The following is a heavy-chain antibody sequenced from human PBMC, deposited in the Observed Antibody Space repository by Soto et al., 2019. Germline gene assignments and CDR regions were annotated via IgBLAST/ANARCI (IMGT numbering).Heavy chain of an antibody. CDR2: INQDGSEK. V-gene: IGHV3-7*01. J-gene: IGHJ4*02. CDR1: GFTFSTYW. D-gene: IGHD2-2*01. Sequence: EVQLVESGGGLVQPGGSLRFSCAASGFTFSTYWLSWVRQAPGKGLEWVANINQDGSEKYYVDSVKGRFTISRDNANNSLYLQMTSLRADATAVYYCARARGWNIVIIPAASDYWGQGTRVTVSS. CDR3: ARARGWNIVIIPAASDY.